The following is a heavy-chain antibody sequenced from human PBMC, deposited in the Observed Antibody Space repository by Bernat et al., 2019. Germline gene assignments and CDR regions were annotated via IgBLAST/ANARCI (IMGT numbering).Heavy chain of an antibody. V-gene: IGHV3-53*02. D-gene: IGHD5-24*01. CDR2: LYSGGTT. J-gene: IGHJ3*01. Sequence: EVQLVETGGGLIQPGRSLSLSCAASGLTVSTNYISCVRQAPGKGLEWVSVLYSGGTTYYADSVKGRFTMSEDNSKNTQYLHMDSLRAEDAAVYYCAKEVGSRDGYNLDAFDFWGQGAMVTVSS. CDR1: GLTVSTNY. CDR3: AKEVGSRDGYNLDAFDF.